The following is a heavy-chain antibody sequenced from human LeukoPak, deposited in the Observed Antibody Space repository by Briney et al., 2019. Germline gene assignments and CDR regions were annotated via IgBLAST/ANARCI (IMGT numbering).Heavy chain of an antibody. J-gene: IGHJ6*02. D-gene: IGHD3-22*01. CDR2: ISQDGNDR. CDR3: AKVMEDSAGYYGNYYYYGMDV. CDR1: GFTFSSYD. V-gene: IGHV3-30*18. Sequence: PGGSLRLSCAASGFTFSSYDMHWVRQAPGKGLEWVAVISQDGNDRYYADSVKGRFTVSRDHSKSTLYLQMNGLRAEDTAVYYCAKVMEDSAGYYGNYYYYGMDVWGQGTTVTVS.